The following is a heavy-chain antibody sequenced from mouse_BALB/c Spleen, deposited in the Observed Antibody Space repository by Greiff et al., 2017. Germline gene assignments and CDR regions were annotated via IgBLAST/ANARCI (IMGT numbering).Heavy chain of an antibody. CDR1: GFNIKDYY. Sequence: VQLQQSGAELVRPGALVKLSCKASGFNIKDYYMHWVKQRPEQGLEWIGWIDPENGNTIYDPKFQGKASITADTSSNTAYLQLSSLTSEDTAVYYCAKCNSLFGAMDYWGQGTSVTVSS. V-gene: IGHV14-1*02. CDR2: IDPENGNT. J-gene: IGHJ4*01. CDR3: AKCNSLFGAMDY. D-gene: IGHD2-1*01.